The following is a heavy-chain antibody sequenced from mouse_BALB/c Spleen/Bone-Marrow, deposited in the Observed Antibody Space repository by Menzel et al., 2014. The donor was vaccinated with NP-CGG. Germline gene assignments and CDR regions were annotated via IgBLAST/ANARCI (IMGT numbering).Heavy chain of an antibody. CDR3: ARGNPFDF. CDR1: GYTFSNYW. J-gene: IGHJ2*01. V-gene: IGHV1-9*01. CDR2: ILPGSDNT. Sequence: QVQLKESGGELMKPGASVKISCKATGYTFSNYWIQWVKQRPGHGPEWIGEILPGSDNTNYNEKFKGKATFTADTSSNTACMQLSSLTSEDSAVYYCARGNPFDFWGQGTTLTVSS.